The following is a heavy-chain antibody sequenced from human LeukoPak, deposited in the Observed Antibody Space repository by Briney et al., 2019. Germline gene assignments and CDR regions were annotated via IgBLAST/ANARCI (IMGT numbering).Heavy chain of an antibody. CDR2: IYSGGST. CDR3: ARARYCSSGSCYWADP. J-gene: IGHJ5*02. Sequence: PGGSLRLSCAASGIIVRSNYMSWVRQAPGKGLEWVSVIYSGGSTYYADSVKGRFTISRDNSKNMFYLQMNSLRAEDTAVYFCARARYCSSGSCYWADPWGQGTLVTVSS. V-gene: IGHV3-53*01. CDR1: GIIVRSNY. D-gene: IGHD2-15*01.